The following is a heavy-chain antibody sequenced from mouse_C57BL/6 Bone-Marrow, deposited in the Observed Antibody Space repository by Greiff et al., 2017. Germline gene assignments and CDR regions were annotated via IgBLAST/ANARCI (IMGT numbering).Heavy chain of an antibody. V-gene: IGHV1-81*01. CDR1: GYTFTSYG. D-gene: IGHD2-4*01. CDR2: IYPRSGNT. J-gene: IGHJ3*01. CDR3: ARWTIYYDYPFAY. Sequence: VQLQQSGAELARPGASVKLSCKASGYTFTSYGISWVKQRTGQGLEWIGEIYPRSGNTYYNEKFKGKATLTADKSSSTAYMELRSLTSEDSAVYVCARWTIYYDYPFAYGGQGTLVTVSA.